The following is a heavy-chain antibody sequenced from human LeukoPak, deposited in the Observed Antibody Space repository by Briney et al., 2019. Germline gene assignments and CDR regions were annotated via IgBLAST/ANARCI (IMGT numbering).Heavy chain of an antibody. CDR3: ARNRRGGSFP. V-gene: IGHV4-59*08. D-gene: IGHD1-26*01. Sequence: SETLSLTCTVSGFSISSYYWSWIRQPPGKGLEWIGFIYYSGSTYYNPSLKSRVTISVGTSKNQFSLKRSSVTAADTAVYYCARNRRGGSFPWGQGTLVTVSS. CDR2: IYYSGST. CDR1: GFSISSYY. J-gene: IGHJ5*02.